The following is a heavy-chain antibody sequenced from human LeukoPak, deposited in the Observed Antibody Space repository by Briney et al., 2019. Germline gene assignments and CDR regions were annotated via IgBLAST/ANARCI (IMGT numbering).Heavy chain of an antibody. J-gene: IGHJ4*02. CDR2: ISTSGST. CDR3: ARDWDY. CDR1: GGSISSYY. V-gene: IGHV4-4*07. Sequence: SETLSLTCTGSGGSISSYYWSWIRQPARKGLEWIGRISTSGSTKYNSSLKSRVTMSVDTSKNQFALKLSSVTAADTAVYYCARDWDYWGQGTLVTVSS.